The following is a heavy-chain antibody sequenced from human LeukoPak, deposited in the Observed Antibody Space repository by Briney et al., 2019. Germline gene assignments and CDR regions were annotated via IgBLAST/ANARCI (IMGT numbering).Heavy chain of an antibody. CDR1: GFTFSSYW. CDR3: ERDFSGWRY. J-gene: IGHJ4*02. V-gene: IGHV3-74*01. D-gene: IGHD6-19*01. CDR2: INTDGSST. Sequence: GGSLRLSCAASGFTFSSYWMHWVRQAPGKGLVWVSRINTDGSSTSYADSVKGRFTISRDNAKNTLYLQMNSLSAEDTALYYCERDFSGWRYWGQGTLVTVSS.